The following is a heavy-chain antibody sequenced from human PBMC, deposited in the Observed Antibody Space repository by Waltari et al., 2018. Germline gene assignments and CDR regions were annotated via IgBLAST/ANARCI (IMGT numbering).Heavy chain of an antibody. D-gene: IGHD3-10*01. CDR1: GGTFSSYA. V-gene: IGHV1-69*01. J-gene: IGHJ5*02. Sequence: QVQLVQSGAEVKKHGSSVKVSCKASGGTFSSYASSWGRQAPGQGLEWVGGIIPIFGTANYAQKFQGIVTITADESTSTAYMELSSLRSEDTAVYYCARGGYYYGSGSYYTGLGWFDPWGQGTLVTVSS. CDR3: ARGGYYYGSGSYYTGLGWFDP. CDR2: IIPIFGTA.